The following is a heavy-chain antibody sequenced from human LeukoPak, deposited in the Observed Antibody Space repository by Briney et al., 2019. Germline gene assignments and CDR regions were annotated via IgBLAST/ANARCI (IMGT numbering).Heavy chain of an antibody. D-gene: IGHD6-25*01. Sequence: GGSLRLSCAASGFTFSSYWMHWVRQAPGKGLVWVSRIKSDGSNIMYGDSVKGRFTISKDNAKNSLSLQMSSLRVEDTAIYYCARERPGSASAFDYWGQGTLVTVSS. V-gene: IGHV3-74*03. CDR1: GFTFSSYW. CDR3: ARERPGSASAFDY. CDR2: IKSDGSNI. J-gene: IGHJ4*02.